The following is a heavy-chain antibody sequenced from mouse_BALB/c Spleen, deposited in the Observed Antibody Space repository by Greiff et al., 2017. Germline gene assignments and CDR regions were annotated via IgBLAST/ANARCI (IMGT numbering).Heavy chain of an antibody. V-gene: IGHV2-9*02. CDR1: GFSLTSYG. J-gene: IGHJ4*01. Sequence: QVQLKESGPGLVAPSQSLSITCTVSGFSLTSYGVHWVRQPPGKGLEWMGVIWAGGSTNYNSALMSRLSISKDTSKSQVFLKMNSLQTDDTAMYYCARDLITTVVAEAMDYWGQGTSVTVSS. CDR2: IWAGGST. CDR3: ARDLITTVVAEAMDY. D-gene: IGHD1-1*01.